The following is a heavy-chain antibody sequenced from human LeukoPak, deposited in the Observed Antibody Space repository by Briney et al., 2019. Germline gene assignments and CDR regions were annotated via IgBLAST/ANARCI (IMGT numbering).Heavy chain of an antibody. CDR2: ISSSGSTI. J-gene: IGHJ5*02. CDR3: ARDYDFWSGYSSTHWFDP. Sequence: GGSLRLSCAASGFTFSDYYMSWIRQAPGKGLKWVSYISSSGSTIYYADSVKGRFTISRDNAKNSLYLQMNSLRAEDTAVYYCARDYDFWSGYSSTHWFDPWDQGTLVTVS. CDR1: GFTFSDYY. V-gene: IGHV3-11*01. D-gene: IGHD3-3*01.